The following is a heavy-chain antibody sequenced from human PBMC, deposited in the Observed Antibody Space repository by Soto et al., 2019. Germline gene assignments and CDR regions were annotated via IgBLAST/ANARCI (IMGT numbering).Heavy chain of an antibody. J-gene: IGHJ1*01. Sequence: GGSLRLSCASSGFTFTNFAMSWVRQDPGKGLEWVSAISGSGAGTYFADSVKGRFTISRDNSKNTLYLQMNSLRAEDTAVYYCAKDTPVVVPAADFQHWGQGTLVTVSS. D-gene: IGHD2-2*01. CDR3: AKDTPVVVPAADFQH. V-gene: IGHV3-23*01. CDR1: GFTFTNFA. CDR2: ISGSGAGT.